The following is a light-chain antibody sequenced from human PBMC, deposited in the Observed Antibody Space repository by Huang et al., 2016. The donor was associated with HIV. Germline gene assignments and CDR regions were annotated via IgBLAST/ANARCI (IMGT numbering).Light chain of an antibody. CDR2: DVS. J-gene: IGKJ4*01. CDR3: QQYDDWPLT. Sequence: EIVMTQSPVTLSVSPGERATLSCRASQTAGSDVAWYQQKPGQAPRLLIYDVSTRATGIPARLSGSGSGTEFTLTISSLQAEDFAVYYCQQYDDWPLTFGGGTKVENK. CDR1: QTAGSD. V-gene: IGKV3-15*01.